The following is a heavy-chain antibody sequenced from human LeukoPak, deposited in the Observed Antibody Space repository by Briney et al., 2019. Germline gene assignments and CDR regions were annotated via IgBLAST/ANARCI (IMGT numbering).Heavy chain of an antibody. CDR3: ARIGRHLTVDY. CDR1: GFSLSISGMR. V-gene: IGHV2-70*04. D-gene: IGHD1-14*01. Sequence: SGPTLVNPTQTLTLTCTFSGFSLSISGMRVTWIRQPPGKPLEWLARIDWDDDKFYSASLKSRLTISKDTSKAQVVLTMTDMAPVDTGTYHCARIGRHLTVDYWGPGTPVTVSA. J-gene: IGHJ4*02. CDR2: IDWDDDK.